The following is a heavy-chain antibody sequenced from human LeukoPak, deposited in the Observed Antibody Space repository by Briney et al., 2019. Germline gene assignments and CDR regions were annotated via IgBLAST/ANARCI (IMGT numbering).Heavy chain of an antibody. Sequence: SETLSLTCAVSGGSMTTGNWWTWVRQSPDKGLEWIGEIFHNGTSNYNPSLKSRVTISIDISKNQFSLRVTSLTAADSAVYFCARDLGNYDILTGYPMPNAFDIWGQGTMVTVSS. J-gene: IGHJ3*02. D-gene: IGHD3-9*01. V-gene: IGHV4-4*02. CDR1: GGSMTTGNW. CDR3: ARDLGNYDILTGYPMPNAFDI. CDR2: IFHNGTS.